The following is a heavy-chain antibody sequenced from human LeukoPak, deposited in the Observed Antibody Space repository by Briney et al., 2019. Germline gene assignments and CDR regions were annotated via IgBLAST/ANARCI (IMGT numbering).Heavy chain of an antibody. Sequence: SCKVSGYTLTELSMHWVRQAPGKGLEWVAVISYDGSNKYYADSVKGRFTISRDNSKNTLYLQMNSLRAEDTAVYYCAKASPYYYGSDWGQGTLVTVSS. D-gene: IGHD3-10*01. V-gene: IGHV3-30*18. J-gene: IGHJ4*02. CDR2: ISYDGSNK. CDR1: GYTLTELS. CDR3: AKASPYYYGSD.